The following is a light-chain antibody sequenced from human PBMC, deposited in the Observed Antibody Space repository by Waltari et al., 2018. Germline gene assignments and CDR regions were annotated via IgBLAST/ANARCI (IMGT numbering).Light chain of an antibody. Sequence: VMTQSPATLSVSPGESATLSCGARQSVGGDLAWYQQKPGQAPRLLIYGTITRPTGVSARFSGSGSGTEFTLTISRLQSEDFAVYYCQQYNNWPLTFGGGTKVEI. CDR2: GTI. V-gene: IGKV3-15*01. CDR3: QQYNNWPLT. J-gene: IGKJ4*01. CDR1: QSVGGD.